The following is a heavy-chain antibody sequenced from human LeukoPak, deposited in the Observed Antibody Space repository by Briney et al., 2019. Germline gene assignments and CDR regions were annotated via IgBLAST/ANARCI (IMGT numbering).Heavy chain of an antibody. D-gene: IGHD6-13*01. CDR2: IYHSGST. Sequence: SETLSLTCTVSGYSISSGYYWGWIRQPPGKGRDWIGSIYHSGSTYYNPSLKSRVTISVDTSKNQFSLKLSSVTAADTAVYYCARAGPIAAAGNYFDYWGQGTLVTVSS. CDR1: GYSISSGYY. V-gene: IGHV4-38-2*02. CDR3: ARAGPIAAAGNYFDY. J-gene: IGHJ4*02.